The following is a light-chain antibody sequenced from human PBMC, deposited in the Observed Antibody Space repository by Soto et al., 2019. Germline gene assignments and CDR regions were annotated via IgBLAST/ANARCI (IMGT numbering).Light chain of an antibody. J-gene: IGKJ5*01. Sequence: DTVLTQSPGTLSLSPGETATLTCSASHSVSSTFLAWYQQKPGQAPTLLIYAADTRATGIPDRFSGSGFGTHFTLTISSLEPEDFAMYYCQQSASSVTFGQGTRREIK. CDR3: QQSASSVT. CDR1: HSVSSTF. CDR2: AAD. V-gene: IGKV3-20*01.